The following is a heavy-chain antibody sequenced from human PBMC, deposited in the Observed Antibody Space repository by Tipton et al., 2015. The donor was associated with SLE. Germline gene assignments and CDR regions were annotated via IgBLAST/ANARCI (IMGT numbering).Heavy chain of an antibody. CDR2: IYSGGST. J-gene: IGHJ4*02. D-gene: IGHD2-21*02. CDR1: GFTVSSNY. CDR3: AKELVVVTALDY. V-gene: IGHV3-53*01. Sequence: SLRLSCAASGFTVSSNYMSWVRQAPGKGLEWVSVIYSGGSTYYADSVKGRFTISRDNSKNTLYLQMNSLRAEDTAVYYCAKELVVVTALDYWGQGTPVTVSS.